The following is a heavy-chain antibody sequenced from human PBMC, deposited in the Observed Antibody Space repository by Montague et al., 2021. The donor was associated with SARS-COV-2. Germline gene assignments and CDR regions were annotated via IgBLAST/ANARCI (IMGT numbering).Heavy chain of an antibody. CDR1: GDSVTVSCDS. CDR3: ARGGSWLYYFDY. CDR2: YYDISKWYN. V-gene: IGHV6-1*01. D-gene: IGHD6-13*01. Sequence: CAISGDSVTVSCDSGADRKNSPLNCRHSHSSYYDISKWYNDYAVSVKSRITINPDTSKNQFSLQLNSVTPEDTAVYYCARGGSWLYYFDYWGQGTLVTVSS. J-gene: IGHJ4*02.